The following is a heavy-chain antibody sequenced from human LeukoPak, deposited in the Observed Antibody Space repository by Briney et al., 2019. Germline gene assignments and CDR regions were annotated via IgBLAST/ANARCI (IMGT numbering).Heavy chain of an antibody. CDR2: IIPIFGTA. CDR3: ATDQEYSGYDSLGY. Sequence: SVKVSCKASGGTFSSYAISWVRQAPGQGLEWMGGIIPIFGTANYAQKFQGRVTMTEDTSTDTAYMELSSLRSEDTAVYYCATDQEYSGYDSLGYWGQGTLVTVSS. J-gene: IGHJ4*02. V-gene: IGHV1-69*06. D-gene: IGHD5-12*01. CDR1: GGTFSSYA.